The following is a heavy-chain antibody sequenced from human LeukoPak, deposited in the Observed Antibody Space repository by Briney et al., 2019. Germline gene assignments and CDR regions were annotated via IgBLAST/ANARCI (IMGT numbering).Heavy chain of an antibody. J-gene: IGHJ4*02. Sequence: GGSLRLSCAASGFTFSNYWMSWVRQAPGKGPEWVATIKQDGSEKSYVDSVKGRFTISRDNAKNSLYLQMNSLRAEDTAVYYCASQSYGRFDYWGQGTLVTVSS. CDR3: ASQSYGRFDY. CDR2: IKQDGSEK. CDR1: GFTFSNYW. V-gene: IGHV3-7*02. D-gene: IGHD5-18*01.